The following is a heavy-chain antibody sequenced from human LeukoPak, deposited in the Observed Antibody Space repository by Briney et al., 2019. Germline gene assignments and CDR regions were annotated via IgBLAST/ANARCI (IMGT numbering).Heavy chain of an antibody. CDR3: ARAPYDSSGYWAFDY. CDR2: INPNSGGT. J-gene: IGHJ4*02. Sequence: ASVKVSCKASGYTFTGYYMHWVRQAPGQGLEWMGWINPNSGGTNYAQKFQGRVTMTRDTSISTAYMELSSLRSDDTAVYYCARAPYDSSGYWAFDYWGQGTLVTVSS. V-gene: IGHV1-2*02. D-gene: IGHD3-22*01. CDR1: GYTFTGYY.